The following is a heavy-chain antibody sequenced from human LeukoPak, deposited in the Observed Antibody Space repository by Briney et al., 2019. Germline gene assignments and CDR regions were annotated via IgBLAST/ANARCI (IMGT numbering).Heavy chain of an antibody. D-gene: IGHD6-19*01. J-gene: IGHJ4*02. V-gene: IGHV1-46*01. CDR2: INPSGGST. Sequence: GASVKVSCKASGYTFTSYYMHWVRQAPGQGLEWMGIINPSGGSTSYAQKFQGRVTMTRDTSTSTVYMELSSLRSEDTAVYYCARDGGIAMAGAPHSWYYFDYWGQGTLVTVSS. CDR3: ARDGGIAMAGAPHSWYYFDY. CDR1: GYTFTSYY.